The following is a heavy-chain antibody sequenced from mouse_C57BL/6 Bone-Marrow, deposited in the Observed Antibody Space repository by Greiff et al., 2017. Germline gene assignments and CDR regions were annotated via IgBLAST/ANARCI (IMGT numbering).Heavy chain of an antibody. Sequence: EVKLMESGGDLVKPGGSLKLSCAASGFTFSSYGMSWVRQTPDKRLEWVATISSGGSYTYYPDCVKGRFTISRDNAKNTLYLQMSSLKSEDTAMYYCARLQLGPWFAYWGQGTLVTVSA. CDR2: ISSGGSYT. V-gene: IGHV5-6*01. J-gene: IGHJ3*01. CDR3: ARLQLGPWFAY. D-gene: IGHD4-1*02. CDR1: GFTFSSYG.